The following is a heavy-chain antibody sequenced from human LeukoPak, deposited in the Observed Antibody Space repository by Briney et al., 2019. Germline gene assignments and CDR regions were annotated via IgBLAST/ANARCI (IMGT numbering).Heavy chain of an antibody. CDR3: ARDICSNSRWFDP. D-gene: IGHD4-11*01. CDR2: IYYSGST. CDR1: GGSISSGDYY. V-gene: IGHV4-30-4*08. Sequence: SETLSLTCTVSGGSISSGDYYWSWIRQPPGKGLEWIGYIYYSGSTYYNPSLKSRVTISVDTSKNQFSLKLSSVTAADTAVYYCARDICSNSRWFDPWGQGTLVTVSS. J-gene: IGHJ5*02.